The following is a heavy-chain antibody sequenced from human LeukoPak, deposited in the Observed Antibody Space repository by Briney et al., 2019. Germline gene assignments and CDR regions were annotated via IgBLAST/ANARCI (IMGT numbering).Heavy chain of an antibody. CDR2: ISYDGSNK. CDR3: AKDTSYLLVALDY. D-gene: IGHD5-12*01. J-gene: IGHJ4*02. V-gene: IGHV3-30*18. Sequence: GGSLRLSCAASGFTFSSYGMHWVRQAPGKGLEWVAVISYDGSNKYYADSVKGRFTISRDNSKNTLYLQMNSLRAEDTAVYYCAKDTSYLLVALDYWGQGTLVTVSS. CDR1: GFTFSSYG.